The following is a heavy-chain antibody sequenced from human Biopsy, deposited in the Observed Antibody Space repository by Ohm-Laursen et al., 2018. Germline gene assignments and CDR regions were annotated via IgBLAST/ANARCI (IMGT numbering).Heavy chain of an antibody. V-gene: IGHV3-9*01. J-gene: IGHJ4*02. CDR3: AKASGYSSGWPIDY. CDR2: ISWNSGSV. Sequence: SLRLSCTASGFTFNKHAMNWVRQAPGKGLEWVSGISWNSGSVVYADSVKGRFTISRDNAKNSLYLQMHSLRAEDTAFYYCAKASGYSSGWPIDYWGQGNLVTVSS. D-gene: IGHD6-19*01. CDR1: GFTFNKHA.